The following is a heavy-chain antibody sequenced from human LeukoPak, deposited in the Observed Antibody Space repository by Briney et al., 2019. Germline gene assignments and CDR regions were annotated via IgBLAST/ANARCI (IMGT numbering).Heavy chain of an antibody. CDR2: ISSSSSYI. CDR1: GFTFSSYS. J-gene: IGHJ6*03. D-gene: IGHD1-26*01. Sequence: GGSLRLSCAASGFTFSSYSMNWVRQAPGKGLEWVSSISSSSSYIYYADSVKGRFTISRDNAKNSLYLQMNSLRAEDTAVYYCAGLKGSEGGSYYNPYYYYYYMDVWGKGTTVTVSS. CDR3: AGLKGSEGGSYYNPYYYYYYMDV. V-gene: IGHV3-21*01.